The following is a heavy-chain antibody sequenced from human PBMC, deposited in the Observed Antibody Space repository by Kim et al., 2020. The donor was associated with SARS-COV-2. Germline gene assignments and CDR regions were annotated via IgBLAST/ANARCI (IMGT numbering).Heavy chain of an antibody. D-gene: IGHD3-10*01. V-gene: IGHV3-30*18. Sequence: GGSLRLSCAASGFTFSSYGMHWVRQAPGKGLEWVAVISYDGSNKYYADSVKGRFTISRDNSKNTLYLQMNSLRAEDTAVYYCAKDLKVGGQIWFGSELRLYYYYYGMDVWGQGTTVTVSS. CDR2: ISYDGSNK. CDR3: AKDLKVGGQIWFGSELRLYYYYYGMDV. J-gene: IGHJ6*02. CDR1: GFTFSSYG.